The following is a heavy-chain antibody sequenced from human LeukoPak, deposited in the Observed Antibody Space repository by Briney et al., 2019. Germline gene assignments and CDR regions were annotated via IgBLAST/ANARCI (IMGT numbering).Heavy chain of an antibody. CDR2: IYSTGNT. D-gene: IGHD4-17*01. Sequence: SETLSLTCTVSSGSISIYSWSWIRQPPGKGLEWIGYIYSTGNTNYNPSLKSRVTISVDTSKNQFSLKVSSVTAADTAVYYCARYRATVTTGYAFDIWGQGTLVTVSS. J-gene: IGHJ3*02. CDR1: SGSISIYS. V-gene: IGHV4-59*01. CDR3: ARYRATVTTGYAFDI.